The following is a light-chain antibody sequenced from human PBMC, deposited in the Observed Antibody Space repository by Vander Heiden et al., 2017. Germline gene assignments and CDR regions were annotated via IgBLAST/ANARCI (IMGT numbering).Light chain of an antibody. CDR1: SSDVGGYNY. CDR3: CSYAVSNTWV. V-gene: IGLV2-11*01. J-gene: IGLJ1*01. CDR2: DVS. Sequence: QSALTQPRSVSGSPGQSVTISCTGTSSDVGGYNYVSWYQQHPGNAPKLMIYDVSKRPSGVPDRFSGSKSGNTASLTISGLQAEDEADYSCCSYAVSNTWVFGTGTKVTVL.